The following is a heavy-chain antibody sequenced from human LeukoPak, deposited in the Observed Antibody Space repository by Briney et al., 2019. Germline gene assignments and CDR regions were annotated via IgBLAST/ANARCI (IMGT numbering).Heavy chain of an antibody. D-gene: IGHD3-22*01. CDR1: GYTFTSYG. CDR3: ARVTFGDSSGYYDYFDY. Sequence: ASVKVSCKASGYTFTSYGISWVRQAPGQGLEWMGWISAYNGNTNYAQKLQGRVTMTTDTSTSTAYMELRSLRSDDTAVYYCARVTFGDSSGYYDYFDYWGQGTLVTVSS. CDR2: ISAYNGNT. V-gene: IGHV1-18*01. J-gene: IGHJ4*02.